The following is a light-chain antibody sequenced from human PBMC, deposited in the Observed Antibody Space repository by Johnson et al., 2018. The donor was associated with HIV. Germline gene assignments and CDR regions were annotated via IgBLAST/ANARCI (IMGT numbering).Light chain of an antibody. CDR2: DNN. J-gene: IGLJ1*01. CDR3: GTWDSSLRYGF. Sequence: QSALTQPPSVSAAPGQKVTISCPGSSSNIGNNYVSWYQQLPGTAPKLLIYDNNKRPSGISDRFSGSKSGTSATLGITGLQTGDEADYYCGTWDSSLRYGFFGTGTKVTVL. V-gene: IGLV1-51*01. CDR1: SSNIGNNY.